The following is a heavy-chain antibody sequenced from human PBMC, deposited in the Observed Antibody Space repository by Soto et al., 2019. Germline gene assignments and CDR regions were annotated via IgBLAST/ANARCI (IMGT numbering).Heavy chain of an antibody. CDR2: ISYDETNE. CDR3: AKDLRTTISDYGMDV. Sequence: QVQLVESGGGLVQPGGSLRFTCVASGFTFGSHGMHWVRQAPGKGLEWVAVISYDETNEHYVDSVKGRFTISRDNSKSILYLQMNRLRPEDTAVYKCAKDLRTTISDYGMDVWGQGTTVTVSS. J-gene: IGHJ6*02. V-gene: IGHV3-30*18. CDR1: GFTFGSHG.